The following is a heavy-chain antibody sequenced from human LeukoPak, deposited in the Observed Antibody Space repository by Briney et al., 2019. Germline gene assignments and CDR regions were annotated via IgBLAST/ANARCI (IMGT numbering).Heavy chain of an antibody. CDR2: SYYSGNT. D-gene: IGHD3-16*02. CDR3: ATAPYEYIWGTYRTNWFDP. CDR1: GGAISSGDYY. Sequence: SETLFLTCTVSGGAISSGDYYWSWIRQPPGKGLEWIGYSYYSGNTYYNPSLKSRVTISMDTSKNQFSLKLNSMTAADTAVYYCATAPYEYIWGTYRTNWFDPWGQGTLVTVSS. V-gene: IGHV4-30-4*01. J-gene: IGHJ5*02.